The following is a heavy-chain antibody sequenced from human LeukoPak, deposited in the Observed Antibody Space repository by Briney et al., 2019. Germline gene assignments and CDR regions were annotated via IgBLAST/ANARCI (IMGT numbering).Heavy chain of an antibody. V-gene: IGHV3-33*01. CDR1: GFTFSDYG. D-gene: IGHD3-22*01. CDR3: VRELPPVVQYYFDY. J-gene: IGHJ4*02. CDR2: IWYDGSNK. Sequence: PGGSLRLSCAASGFTFSDYGMHWVRQAPGKRLERVAVIWYDGSNKYYAGSVKGRFTISRDNSRNTLYLQMNSLRAEDTAVYYCVRELPPVVQYYFDYWGPGTLVTVSS.